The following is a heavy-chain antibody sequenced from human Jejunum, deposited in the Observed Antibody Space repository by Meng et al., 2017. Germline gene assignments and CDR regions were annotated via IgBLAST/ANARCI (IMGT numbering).Heavy chain of an antibody. CDR3: ARGFGTDY. Sequence: GESLKISCAASGFTFSNYDMSWVRQAPGKGLEWVANIDQGGSRKYYVSSVKGRFTISRDNAENSVSLQMSNLRAEDTAVYYCARGFGTDYWGQGTLVTVSS. D-gene: IGHD3-10*01. CDR2: IDQGGSRK. J-gene: IGHJ4*02. CDR1: GFTFSNYD. V-gene: IGHV3-7*01.